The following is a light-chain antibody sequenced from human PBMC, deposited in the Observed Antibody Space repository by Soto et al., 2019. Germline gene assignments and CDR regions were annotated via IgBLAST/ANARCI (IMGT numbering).Light chain of an antibody. CDR1: QSVSNN. CDR2: GAS. Sequence: EIVMTQSPATLSVSPGERATLSCRASQSVSNNLAWYQQKPGQAPRLLIYGASTRATGIPARFSGSGSGTQFTLTDSSLQSEDFAVYYCQQYNTWPRTFGQGTKVEIK. CDR3: QQYNTWPRT. V-gene: IGKV3-15*01. J-gene: IGKJ1*01.